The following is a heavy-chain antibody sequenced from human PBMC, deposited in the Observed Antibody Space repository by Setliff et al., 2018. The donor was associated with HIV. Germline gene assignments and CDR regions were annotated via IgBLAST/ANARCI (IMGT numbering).Heavy chain of an antibody. CDR1: GASINNSTYY. CDR2: IHYSGNT. V-gene: IGHV4-39*01. CDR3: ARHDFWSGYHNWFDP. J-gene: IGHJ5*02. Sequence: SETLSLTCAVSGASINNSTYYWGWIRQPSGKGLEWIGDIHYSGNTHYNPSLKSRVTISVDTSKNQFSLRLTSVTAADTAMYYCARHDFWSGYHNWFDPWGQGTLVTVSS. D-gene: IGHD3-3*01.